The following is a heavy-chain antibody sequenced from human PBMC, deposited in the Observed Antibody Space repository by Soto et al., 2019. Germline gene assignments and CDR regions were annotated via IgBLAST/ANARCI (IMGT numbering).Heavy chain of an antibody. J-gene: IGHJ4*02. D-gene: IGHD3-10*01. CDR2: ISTSGSST. Sequence: PGGSLRLSCAASGFPFSIYEMHWVRQAPGKGLEWVLYISTSGSSTYYADSVEGRFTISRDNAKKSLYLQMHSLRAEDTAVYYCAKKVNSGPGSQFFDYWGQGALVTVSS. CDR3: AKKVNSGPGSQFFDY. CDR1: GFPFSIYE. V-gene: IGHV3-48*03.